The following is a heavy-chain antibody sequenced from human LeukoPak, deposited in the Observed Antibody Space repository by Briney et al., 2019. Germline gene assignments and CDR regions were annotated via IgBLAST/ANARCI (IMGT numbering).Heavy chain of an antibody. D-gene: IGHD1-26*01. CDR3: AKDWEAYYYYYMDV. CDR2: ISHDGTST. CDR1: GFNLSAGWW. J-gene: IGHJ6*03. Sequence: GGSLRLSCAASGFNLSAGWWMHWVRQAPGKGLVWVSRISHDGTSTNYADSVKGRFTISRDNAKNTLYLQMNSLRAEDTAVYYCAKDWEAYYYYYMDVWGKGTTVTISS. V-gene: IGHV3-74*01.